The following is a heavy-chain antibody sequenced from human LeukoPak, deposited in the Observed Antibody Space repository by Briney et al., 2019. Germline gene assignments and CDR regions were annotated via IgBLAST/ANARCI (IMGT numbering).Heavy chain of an antibody. CDR2: IYHSGST. CDR1: GGSISSSSYY. V-gene: IGHV4-39*01. Sequence: PSETLSLTCTVSGGSISSSSYYWGWIRQPPGKGLEWIGSIYHSGSTYYNPSLKSRVTISIDTSKNQFSLRLNSVTAADTAVYYCARTTDSSGFSSFQHWGQGTLVTVSS. CDR3: ARTTDSSGFSSFQH. D-gene: IGHD3-22*01. J-gene: IGHJ1*01.